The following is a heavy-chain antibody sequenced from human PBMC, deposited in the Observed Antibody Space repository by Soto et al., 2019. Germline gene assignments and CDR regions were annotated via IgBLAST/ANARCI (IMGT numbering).Heavy chain of an antibody. V-gene: IGHV6-1*01. CDR1: GDSVSSNSAA. D-gene: IGHD5-18*01. CDR2: TYYRAKWYN. Sequence: SPTLSLTRAISGDSVSSNSAAWNWIRHFPSRGLEWLGRTYYRAKWYNDYAVSVKRRVTINPDTSKSQFSPQLNSVTPADTAVYYCANSYVDTAMVLGGDYYYYGMDVWGQGTTVTVSS. CDR3: ANSYVDTAMVLGGDYYYYGMDV. J-gene: IGHJ6*02.